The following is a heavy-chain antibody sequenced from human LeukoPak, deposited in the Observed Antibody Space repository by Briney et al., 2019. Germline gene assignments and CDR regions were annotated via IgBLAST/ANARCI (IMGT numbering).Heavy chain of an antibody. Sequence: IYSDGGTYYADSVKGRFTISRDNSKNTLSLQMNSLRAEDTAVYYCARDKNGPETWGQGTLVTVS. V-gene: IGHV3-53*01. CDR2: IYSDGGT. CDR3: ARDKNGPET. J-gene: IGHJ4*02. D-gene: IGHD1-14*01.